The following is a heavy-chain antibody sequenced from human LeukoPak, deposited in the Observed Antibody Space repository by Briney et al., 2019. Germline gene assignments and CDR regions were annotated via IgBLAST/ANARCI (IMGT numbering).Heavy chain of an antibody. CDR2: IYYSGST. CDR1: GGSISSYY. Sequence: SETLSLTCTVSGGSISSYYWSWIRQPPGKGLEWIGYIYYSGSTNYNPSLKSRVTISVDTSKNQFSLKLSSVTAADTAVYYCARMTGGWSLTRGFDYWGQGTLVTVSS. D-gene: IGHD6-19*01. V-gene: IGHV4-59*01. J-gene: IGHJ4*02. CDR3: ARMTGGWSLTRGFDY.